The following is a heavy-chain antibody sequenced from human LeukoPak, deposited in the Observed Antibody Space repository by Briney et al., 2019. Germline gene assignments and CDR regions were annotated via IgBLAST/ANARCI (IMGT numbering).Heavy chain of an antibody. CDR2: ISYDGSNK. Sequence: PGGSLRLSCAASGFTFSSYAMHWVRQASGKGLEWVAVISYDGSNKYYADSVKGRFTISRDNSKNTLYLQMSSLRAEDTAMYYCAKDSAAGDPFDYWGQGTLVTVSS. CDR3: AKDSAAGDPFDY. D-gene: IGHD6-13*01. J-gene: IGHJ4*02. V-gene: IGHV3-30-3*01. CDR1: GFTFSSYA.